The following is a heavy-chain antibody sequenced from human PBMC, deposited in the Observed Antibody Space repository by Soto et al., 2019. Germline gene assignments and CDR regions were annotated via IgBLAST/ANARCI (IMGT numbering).Heavy chain of an antibody. D-gene: IGHD2-2*01. V-gene: IGHV1-18*04. CDR3: ARGRYCSSTSCPGRGWFDP. CDR2: ISAYNGNT. Sequence: AASVKVSCKASGHTFTSYGISWVRQAPGQGLEWMGWISAYNGNTNYAQKLQGRVTMTTDTSTSTAYMELRSLRSDDTAVYYCARGRYCSSTSCPGRGWFDPWGQGTLVTVSS. J-gene: IGHJ5*02. CDR1: GHTFTSYG.